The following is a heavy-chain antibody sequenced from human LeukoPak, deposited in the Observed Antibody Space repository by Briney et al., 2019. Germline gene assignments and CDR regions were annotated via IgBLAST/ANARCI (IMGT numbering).Heavy chain of an antibody. D-gene: IGHD3-10*01. CDR3: ARDHVGEDSGAFDI. V-gene: IGHV3-23*01. J-gene: IGHJ3*02. CDR1: GFTFSSYA. Sequence: GGSLRLSCAASGFTFSSYAMSWVRQAPGKGLEWVSAISGSGTNTYYADSVKGRFTISRDNSKNSLYLQMNSLRAEDTAVYYCARDHVGEDSGAFDIWGQGTMVTVSS. CDR2: ISGSGTNT.